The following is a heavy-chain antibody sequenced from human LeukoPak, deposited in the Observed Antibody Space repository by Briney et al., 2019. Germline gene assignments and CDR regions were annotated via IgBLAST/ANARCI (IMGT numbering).Heavy chain of an antibody. J-gene: IGHJ3*02. CDR2: IYHSGSI. CDR1: GYSIRSGYY. D-gene: IGHD4-23*01. V-gene: IGHV4-38-2*02. Sequence: SETLSLTCTVSGYSIRSGYYWGWIRQPPGKGLEWIGSIYHSGSIYHKPSLKSRVTISVDTSKNQFSLKLSSVTAADTAVYYCAREQSSYDYGGEAKPDAFDIWGQGTMVTVSS. CDR3: AREQSSYDYGGEAKPDAFDI.